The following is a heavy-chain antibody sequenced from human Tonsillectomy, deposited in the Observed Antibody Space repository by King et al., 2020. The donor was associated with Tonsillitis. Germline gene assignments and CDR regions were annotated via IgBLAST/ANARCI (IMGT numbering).Heavy chain of an antibody. CDR1: GFTFSSYA. D-gene: IGHD4-17*01. CDR3: AREEYGEQYFDF. CDR2: ISYDGSNK. J-gene: IGHJ4*02. V-gene: IGHV3-30-3*01. Sequence: VQLVESGGGVVQPGRSLRLSCAASGFTFSSYAMHWVRKAPGKGLEWVAVISYDGSNKYYADSVKGRFTISRDNSKNTLYLQMNSLRSEDTAVYQCAREEYGEQYFDFWGQGTLVTGSS.